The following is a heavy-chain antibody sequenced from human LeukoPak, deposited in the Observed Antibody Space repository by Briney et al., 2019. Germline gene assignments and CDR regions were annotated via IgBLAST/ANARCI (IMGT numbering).Heavy chain of an antibody. V-gene: IGHV3-7*01. CDR1: GFPFNAYW. CDR3: ARQVGSGSYYGDAYDY. D-gene: IGHD3-10*01. J-gene: IGHJ4*02. CDR2: IRQDGDTK. Sequence: GGSLRLSCAASGFPFNAYWMAWVRQAPGKGLEWVANIRQDGDTKYYVDSVKGRFTISRDNAKNSLYLQMNSLRAEDTAVYYCARQVGSGSYYGDAYDYWGQGTLVTVSS.